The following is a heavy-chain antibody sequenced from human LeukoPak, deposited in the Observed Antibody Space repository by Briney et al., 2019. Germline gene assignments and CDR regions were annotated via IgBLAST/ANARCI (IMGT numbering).Heavy chain of an antibody. D-gene: IGHD1-26*01. CDR2: ISGSGTTK. Sequence: GGSLRLSCAASGFTFSDYHMSWIRQAPGKGLEWVSYISGSGTTKFYADSMKGRFTVSRDNAKNSLYLQMNSPRAEDTAVYYCARGSGSYRNDYWGQGTLVTVSS. CDR1: GFTFSDYH. J-gene: IGHJ4*02. V-gene: IGHV3-11*04. CDR3: ARGSGSYRNDY.